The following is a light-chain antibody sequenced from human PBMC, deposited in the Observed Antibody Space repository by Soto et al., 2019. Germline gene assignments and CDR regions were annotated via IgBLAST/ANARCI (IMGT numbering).Light chain of an antibody. CDR1: QNIRNN. V-gene: IGKV3-15*01. CDR2: GAS. CDR3: QQYNNWPPWT. J-gene: IGKJ1*01. Sequence: EVVMTQSPASLSVSPGERVTLSCRASQNIRNNLAWYQQKPGQSPRLLISGASTREAGVPGRFSGSGSGTEFTLIISSLQSEDFAISYCQQYNNWPPWTFCQGTKV.